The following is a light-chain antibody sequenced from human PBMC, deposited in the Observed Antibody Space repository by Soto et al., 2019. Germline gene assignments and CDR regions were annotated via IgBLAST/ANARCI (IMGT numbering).Light chain of an antibody. CDR2: ANN. CDR3: QSYDFGLSAHNYV. V-gene: IGLV1-40*01. J-gene: IGLJ1*01. Sequence: QSVLTQPPSFAGAPGPRVTISRTGSNSHLRAGYDVHWYQQFPGTAPRLLIYANNNRPSGVPDRFSGSKSGTSASLAITGLQADDEAEYYCQSYDFGLSAHNYVFGTGTKVTVL. CDR1: NSHLRAGYD.